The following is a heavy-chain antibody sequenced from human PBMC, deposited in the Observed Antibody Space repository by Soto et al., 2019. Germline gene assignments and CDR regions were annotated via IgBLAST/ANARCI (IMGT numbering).Heavy chain of an antibody. D-gene: IGHD2-15*01. V-gene: IGHV3-20*04. J-gene: IGHJ4*02. CDR2: INWNADST. CDR1: GFTFDDYG. CDR3: ARGKRYCRGGNCYSVLLY. Sequence: EVQLVESGGGVVRPGGSLRLSCAASGFTFDDYGMSWVRQAPGKGLEWVCGINWNADSTSYADSVKGRFTISRDNAKNSLYLQMNSLRSEDTALYYCARGKRYCRGGNCYSVLLYWGQGTLVTVSS.